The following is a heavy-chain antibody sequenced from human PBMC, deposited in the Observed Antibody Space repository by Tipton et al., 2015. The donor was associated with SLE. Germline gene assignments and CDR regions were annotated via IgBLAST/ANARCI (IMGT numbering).Heavy chain of an antibody. CDR3: ATSTVAVAANAFDI. Sequence: GLVKPSETLSLTCTVSGGSISSNYWSWIRQPPGKGLEWIGYIYTSGSTNYNPSLKSRVSISVDTSKNQFSLKLSSVTAADTAVYYCATSTVAVAANAFDIWGQGTMVTVSS. CDR2: IYTSGST. J-gene: IGHJ3*02. CDR1: GGSISSNY. V-gene: IGHV4-4*09. D-gene: IGHD6-19*01.